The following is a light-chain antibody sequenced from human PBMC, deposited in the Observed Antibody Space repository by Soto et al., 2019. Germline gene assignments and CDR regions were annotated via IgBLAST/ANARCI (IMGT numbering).Light chain of an antibody. CDR3: QQTKDWPAT. Sequence: DIVITQSPATLSVSSWARATLSFGASQSVSRYLAWYQQKPGQAPRLLMYDASTRAASIPVRFSGSGSGTEFTLTISSLQSEDFGVYYCQQTKDWPATFGQGTKVDIK. J-gene: IGKJ1*01. CDR1: QSVSRY. CDR2: DAS. V-gene: IGKV3-15*01.